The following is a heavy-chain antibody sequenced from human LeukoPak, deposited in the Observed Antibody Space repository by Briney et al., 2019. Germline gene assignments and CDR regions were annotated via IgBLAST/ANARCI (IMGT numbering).Heavy chain of an antibody. D-gene: IGHD6-13*01. CDR1: GFTFSSYW. CDR2: IKQVGSEK. V-gene: IGHV3-7*03. J-gene: IGHJ4*02. CDR3: AREPGSIAAAGTFDY. Sequence: PGGSLRLSCAASGFTFSSYWMSWVRQAPGKGLEWVANIKQVGSEKYYVDSVKGRFTISRDNAKNSLYLQMNSLRAEDTAVYYCAREPGSIAAAGTFDYWGQGTLVTVSS.